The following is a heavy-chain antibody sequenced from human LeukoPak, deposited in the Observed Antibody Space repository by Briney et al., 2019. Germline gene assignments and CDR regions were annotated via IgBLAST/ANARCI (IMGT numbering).Heavy chain of an antibody. CDR1: GGSISSYY. J-gene: IGHJ4*02. D-gene: IGHD3-16*01. CDR2: IFHSGST. Sequence: PSETLSLTCTVSGGSISSYYWGWIRQPPGKGLEWIGYIFHSGSTNSNPSLKSRVTISVDTSKNQFSQKLSSVTAADTAVYYCARSAFGDYSFDYWGQGTLVTVSS. V-gene: IGHV4-59*01. CDR3: ARSAFGDYSFDY.